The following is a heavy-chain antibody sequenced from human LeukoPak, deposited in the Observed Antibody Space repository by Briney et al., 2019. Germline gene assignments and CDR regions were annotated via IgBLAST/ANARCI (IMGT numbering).Heavy chain of an antibody. J-gene: IGHJ4*02. CDR1: GGSFSSYY. V-gene: IGHV4-34*01. Sequence: SETLSLTCSVYGGSFSSYYWSWIRRPPGKGLEWIGEINDSGGTNYNPSLKSRFTISVDTPKNQFSLKLSSVTAADTAIYYCARGPRGAKSSGWYLLGFDYWGQGTLVTVSS. CDR2: INDSGGT. D-gene: IGHD6-19*01. CDR3: ARGPRGAKSSGWYLLGFDY.